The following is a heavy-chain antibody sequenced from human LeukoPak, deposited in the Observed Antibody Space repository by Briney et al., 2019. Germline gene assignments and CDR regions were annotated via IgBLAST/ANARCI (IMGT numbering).Heavy chain of an antibody. D-gene: IGHD2/OR15-2a*01. CDR2: VYPIDSHV. J-gene: IGHJ6*03. Sequence: GESLKISCKASEYNFTTYWIAWVRQMPGKGLEWMGVVYPIDSHVIYSPSFQGQVTISADKSISTACLQWSSLKASDTAIYYCASSLGEEFAESYNYYMDVWGKGTTVTVSS. CDR3: ASSLGEEFAESYNYYMDV. CDR1: EYNFTTYW. V-gene: IGHV5-51*01.